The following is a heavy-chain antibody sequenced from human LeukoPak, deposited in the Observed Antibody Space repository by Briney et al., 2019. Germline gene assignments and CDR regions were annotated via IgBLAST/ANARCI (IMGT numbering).Heavy chain of an antibody. CDR3: AKESQAAFDI. J-gene: IGHJ3*02. V-gene: IGHV3-30*18. CDR2: ISYDGSNK. CDR1: GFTFSSYG. Sequence: PGGSLRLSCAASGFTFSSYGMPWVRQAPGKGLEWVAVISYDGSNKYYADSVKGRFTISRDNSKNTLYLQMNSLRAEDTAVYYCAKESQAAFDIWGQGTMVTVSS.